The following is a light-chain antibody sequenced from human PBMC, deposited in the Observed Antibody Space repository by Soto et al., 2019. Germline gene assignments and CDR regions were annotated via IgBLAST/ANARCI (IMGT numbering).Light chain of an antibody. V-gene: IGKV1-39*01. CDR2: AAS. CDR1: QSISSY. Sequence: DIQMTQSPSSLSASVGDRVTITCRASQSISSYLNWYQQKPGKAPKLLIYAASSLQSGVPSRFSGSGSGTDFTLTISSLQPEDFANYYCQQSYSTPGNTFGQGTKLEIK. J-gene: IGKJ2*01. CDR3: QQSYSTPGNT.